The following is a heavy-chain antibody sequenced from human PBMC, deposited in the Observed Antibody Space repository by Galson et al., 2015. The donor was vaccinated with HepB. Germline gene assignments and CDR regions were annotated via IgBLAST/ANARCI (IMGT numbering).Heavy chain of an antibody. CDR1: GYTFTSYG. V-gene: IGHV1-18*04. J-gene: IGHJ4*02. CDR2: ISAYNGNT. Sequence: SVKVSCKASGYTFTSYGISWVRQAPGQGLEWMGWISAYNGNTNYAQKLQGRVTMTTDTSTSTAYMELRSLRSDDTAVYYCARPAGRVGADSDYYFDYWGQGTLVTVSS. CDR3: ARPAGRVGADSDYYFDY. D-gene: IGHD1-26*01.